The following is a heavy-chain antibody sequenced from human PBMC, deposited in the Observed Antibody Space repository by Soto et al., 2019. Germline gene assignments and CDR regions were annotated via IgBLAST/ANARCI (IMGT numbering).Heavy chain of an antibody. V-gene: IGHV3-21*01. D-gene: IGHD6-13*01. Sequence: EVQLVESGGGLVKPGGSLRLSCAASGFTFSSYSMNWVRQAPGKGLEWVSSISSSSSYIYYADSVKGRFTISRDNAKNSLYLQMNSLRAEDTAVYYCARGPRIAAAVHWGQGTLVSVSS. CDR3: ARGPRIAAAVH. J-gene: IGHJ4*02. CDR1: GFTFSSYS. CDR2: ISSSSSYI.